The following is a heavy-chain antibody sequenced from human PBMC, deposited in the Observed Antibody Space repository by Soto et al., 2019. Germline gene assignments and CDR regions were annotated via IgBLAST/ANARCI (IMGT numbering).Heavy chain of an antibody. D-gene: IGHD3-16*02. CDR2: IIPIFGTA. Sequence: SVKVSCKASGGTFSSYAISWVRQAPGQGLEWMGGIIPIFGTANYAQKFQGRVTITADESTSTAYMELSSLRSEDTAVYYCASNPNRVFLGVIDTSQSYYYYGMDVWGQGTTFTVSS. CDR1: GGTFSSYA. V-gene: IGHV1-69*13. J-gene: IGHJ6*02. CDR3: ASNPNRVFLGVIDTSQSYYYYGMDV.